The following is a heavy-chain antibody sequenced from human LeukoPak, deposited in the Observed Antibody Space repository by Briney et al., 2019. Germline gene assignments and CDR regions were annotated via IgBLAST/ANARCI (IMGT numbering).Heavy chain of an antibody. D-gene: IGHD3-22*01. J-gene: IGHJ4*02. CDR1: GGSISNYY. V-gene: IGHV4-59*12. CDR3: ATEGDSSGYFDY. Sequence: SETLSLTCSVSGGSISNYYWSWIRQPPGKGLEWTGHIYYSGSANYNPSLKSRVTISVDTSKNRFSLKLSSVTAADTAVYYCATEGDSSGYFDYWGQGTLVTVSS. CDR2: IYYSGSA.